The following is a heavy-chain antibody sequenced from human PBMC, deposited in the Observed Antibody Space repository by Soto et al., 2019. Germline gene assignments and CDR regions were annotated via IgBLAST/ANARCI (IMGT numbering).Heavy chain of an antibody. V-gene: IGHV3-23*01. CDR1: GFTFSGYG. CDR2: ISGGGTGT. D-gene: IGHD3-22*01. J-gene: IGHJ4*02. CDR3: AKGHYYDNVGNWVANQAFDS. Sequence: LRLSCAASGFTFSGYGMHWVRQAPGKGLEWVSSISGGGTGTYSADAVKGRFTISSDKSRNTVYLQMSSLRADDTAVYYCAKGHYYDNVGNWVANQAFDSWGQGSLVTVSS.